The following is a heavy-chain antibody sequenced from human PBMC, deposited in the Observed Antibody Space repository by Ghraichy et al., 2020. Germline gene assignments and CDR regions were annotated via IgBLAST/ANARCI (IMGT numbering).Heavy chain of an antibody. Sequence: GGSLRLSCAASGFTFSSYAMHWVRQAPGKGLEWVAVISYDGSNKYYADSVKGRFTISRDNSKNTLYLQMNSLRAEDTAVYYCARVGGSVVGPIAVAPITFDYWGQGTLVTVSS. D-gene: IGHD6-19*01. CDR2: ISYDGSNK. CDR3: ARVGGSVVGPIAVAPITFDY. V-gene: IGHV3-30*04. J-gene: IGHJ4*02. CDR1: GFTFSSYA.